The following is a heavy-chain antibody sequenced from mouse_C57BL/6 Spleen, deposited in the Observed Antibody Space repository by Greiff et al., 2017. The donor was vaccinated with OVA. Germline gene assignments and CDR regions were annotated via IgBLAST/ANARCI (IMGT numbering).Heavy chain of an antibody. J-gene: IGHJ4*01. CDR3: ARRWSNYGYYAMDY. V-gene: IGHV1-50*01. CDR1: GYTFTSYW. D-gene: IGHD2-5*01. Sequence: VKLQQPGAELVKPGASVKLSCKASGYTFTSYWMQWVKQRPGQGLEWIGEIDPSDSYTNYNQKFKGKATLTVDTSSSTAYMRLSSLTSEDSAVYYCARRWSNYGYYAMDYWGQGTSVTVSS. CDR2: IDPSDSYT.